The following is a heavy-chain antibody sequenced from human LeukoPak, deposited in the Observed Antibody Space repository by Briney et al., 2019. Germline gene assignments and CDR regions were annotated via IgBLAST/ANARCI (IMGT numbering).Heavy chain of an antibody. D-gene: IGHD6-19*01. Sequence: SETLSLTCTVSGGSISSYYWSWIRQPPGKGLEWVGFIYYSGSTNYNPSLKSRVTISLDTSKNQFSLKLTSVTAADTALYYCAKDQSSGRPYYFDYWGQGTLVTVSS. CDR1: GGSISSYY. CDR3: AKDQSSGRPYYFDY. CDR2: IYYSGST. V-gene: IGHV4-59*01. J-gene: IGHJ4*02.